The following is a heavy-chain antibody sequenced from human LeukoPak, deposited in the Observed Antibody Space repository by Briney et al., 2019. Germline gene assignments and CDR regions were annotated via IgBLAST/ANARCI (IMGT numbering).Heavy chain of an antibody. CDR2: ISDSGSTR. CDR1: GFTFSSYS. CDR3: ARGSWADY. J-gene: IGHJ4*02. D-gene: IGHD1-26*01. V-gene: IGHV3-48*02. Sequence: GGSLRLSCAASGFTFSSYSMNWVRQAPGKGLEWLSYISDSGSTRYYADSVKGRFTISRDNAQNSLYLQMDSLRDDDTAVYYCARGSWADYWGQGTLVTVSS.